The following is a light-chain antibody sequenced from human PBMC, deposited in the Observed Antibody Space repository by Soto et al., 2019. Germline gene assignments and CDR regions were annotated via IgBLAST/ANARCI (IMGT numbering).Light chain of an antibody. CDR2: WAS. Sequence: DIVMTQSPDSLAVSLGERATINCKSSQSVLYSSNNKNYLAWYQQKPGQPPKLLIYWASTRESGVPDRFSGSGSGPDFTLTISSLQAEDVAVYYCQQYYTTPWTFVQVTKVEIK. CDR1: QSVLYSSNNKNY. J-gene: IGKJ1*01. V-gene: IGKV4-1*01. CDR3: QQYYTTPWT.